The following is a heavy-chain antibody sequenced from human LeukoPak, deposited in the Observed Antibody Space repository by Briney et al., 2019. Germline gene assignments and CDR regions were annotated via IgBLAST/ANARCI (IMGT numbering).Heavy chain of an antibody. CDR2: IDNDGSST. D-gene: IGHD6-6*01. V-gene: IGHV3-74*01. CDR1: GFTFSGYW. CDR3: ARAAYMSSPDY. Sequence: RTGRSLRLSCAASGFTFSGYWMLWVRQAPGKWPVWVSRIDNDGSSTTYADSVKGRFTISRDNAKNTLYLQMSSLRGEDTAVYYCARAAYMSSPDYWGQGTLVTVSS. J-gene: IGHJ4*02.